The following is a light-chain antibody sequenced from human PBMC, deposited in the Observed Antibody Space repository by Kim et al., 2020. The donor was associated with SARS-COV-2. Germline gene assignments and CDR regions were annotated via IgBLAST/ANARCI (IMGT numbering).Light chain of an antibody. CDR1: KFLDKY. Sequence: SPGQTATITCSGNKFLDKYASWYQQKPGQSPVLVIYQDNERPSGIPERFSGSNSGNTATLTISGTQAMDEADYYCQAWDSSTTMVFGGGTQLTVL. V-gene: IGLV3-1*01. CDR2: QDN. J-gene: IGLJ3*02. CDR3: QAWDSSTTMV.